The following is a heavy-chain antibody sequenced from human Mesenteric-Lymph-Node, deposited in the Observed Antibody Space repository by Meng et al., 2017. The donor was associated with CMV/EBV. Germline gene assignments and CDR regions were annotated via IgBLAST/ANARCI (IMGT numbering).Heavy chain of an antibody. Sequence: LSLTCTVSGASISGSSYYWGWIRQPPGKGLEWVSYISSSGDTIRYADSVRGRLIISRDNARNSVYLQMTSLRAEDTAVYFCARDSGDRPVVTPEDSSFDIWGQGTMVTVSS. V-gene: IGHV3-11*04. J-gene: IGHJ3*02. D-gene: IGHD4-23*01. CDR3: ARDSGDRPVVTPEDSSFDI. CDR2: ISSSGDTI. CDR1: GASISGSSYY.